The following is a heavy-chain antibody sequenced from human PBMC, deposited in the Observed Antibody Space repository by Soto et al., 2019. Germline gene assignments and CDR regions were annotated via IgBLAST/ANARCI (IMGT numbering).Heavy chain of an antibody. J-gene: IGHJ4*02. CDR2: ITYDGSNQ. CDR1: GFIFSSYT. D-gene: IGHD1-26*01. V-gene: IGHV3-30-3*01. Sequence: GSLRLSCAASGFIFSSYTMHWVRQAPGKGLEWVGVITYDGSNQYYADSVKGRFTISRDNSRNMLFLQMNSLRPDDTAVYYCARAPSGSYPEFDYWGQGTLVTVSS. CDR3: ARAPSGSYPEFDY.